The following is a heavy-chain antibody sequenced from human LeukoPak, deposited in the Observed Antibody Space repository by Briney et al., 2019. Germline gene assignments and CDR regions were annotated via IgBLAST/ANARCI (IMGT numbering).Heavy chain of an antibody. CDR2: ISGSGGST. D-gene: IGHD3-9*01. V-gene: IGHV3-23*01. J-gene: IGHJ4*02. CDR3: AKDPVVGNILTGYYYY. CDR1: GFTFSGYV. Sequence: GGSLRLSCVASGFTFSGYVMSWVRQAPGKGLEWVSAISGSGGSTYYADSVKGRFTISRDNSKNTLYLQMNSLRAEDTAVYYCAKDPVVGNILTGYYYYWGQGTLVTVSS.